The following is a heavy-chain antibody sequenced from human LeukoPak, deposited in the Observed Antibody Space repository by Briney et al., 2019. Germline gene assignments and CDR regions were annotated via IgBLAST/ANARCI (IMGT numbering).Heavy chain of an antibody. CDR2: ISAYNGDT. J-gene: IGHJ3*02. D-gene: IGHD6-19*01. CDR1: GYTFTSYG. V-gene: IGHV1-18*01. CDR3: ARGLQENLAWLQAFSAFDI. Sequence: ASVKVSCKASGYTFTSYGISWVRQAPGQGLEWMGWISAYNGDTNYAQKLQGRVTMTTDTSTSTAYMELRSLRSDDTAVYYCARGLQENLAWLQAFSAFDIWGQGTMVAVSS.